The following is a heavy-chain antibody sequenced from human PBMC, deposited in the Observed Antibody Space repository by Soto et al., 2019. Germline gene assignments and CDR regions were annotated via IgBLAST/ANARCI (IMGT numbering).Heavy chain of an antibody. CDR3: ARGLRGPRPIWFGP. V-gene: IGHV4-34*01. CDR2: INHSGST. D-gene: IGHD3-3*01. J-gene: IGHJ5*02. CDR1: GGSFRGYY. Sequence: SGTLSLTCAVYGGSFRGYYWSWIRQPPGKGLEWIGEINHSGSTNYNPSLKSRVTISVDTSKNQFSLKLSSVTAADAAVYYCARGLRGPRPIWFGPWGQGTLVTVSS.